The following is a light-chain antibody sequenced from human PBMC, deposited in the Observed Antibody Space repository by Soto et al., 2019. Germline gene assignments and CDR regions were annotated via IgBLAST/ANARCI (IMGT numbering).Light chain of an antibody. CDR1: QSVSSY. V-gene: IGKV3-20*01. CDR2: GAS. CDR3: QQFSSYPLT. J-gene: IGKJ4*01. Sequence: EIVLTQSPATLSLSPGARAPLSCRARQSVSSYLAWYQQKPGQAPRLLIYGASSRATGIPDRFSGGGSGTDFTLTISRLEPEDFAVYYCQQFSSYPLTFGGGTKVDIK.